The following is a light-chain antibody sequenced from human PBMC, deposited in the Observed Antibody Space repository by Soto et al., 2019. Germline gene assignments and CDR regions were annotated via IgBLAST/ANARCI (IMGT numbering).Light chain of an antibody. CDR2: GAS. CDR3: EHYSNWPPWT. J-gene: IGKJ1*01. CDR1: QSVSSN. Sequence: EIVMTQSPATLSVSPGEMATLSCRASQSVSSNLAWYQQKPGQAPRLLIYGASTRAAGIPARSSGSGSGTEFTLTSSSLKSEDFAVYYCEHYSNWPPWTFGQGNKVEIK. V-gene: IGKV3-15*01.